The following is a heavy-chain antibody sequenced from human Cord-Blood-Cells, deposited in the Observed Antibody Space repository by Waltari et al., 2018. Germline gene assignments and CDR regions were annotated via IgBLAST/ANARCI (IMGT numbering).Heavy chain of an antibody. Sequence: QMQLVQSGPEVKKPGTSVKVSCKASGFTFTSSAVQWVRQARGQRLEWIGWIVVGSGNTNYAQKFQERVTITRDMSTSTAYMELSSLRSEDTAVYYCAVLTGFNDAFDIWGQGTMVTVSS. CDR1: GFTFTSSA. CDR3: AVLTGFNDAFDI. CDR2: IVVGSGNT. V-gene: IGHV1-58*01. J-gene: IGHJ3*02. D-gene: IGHD3-9*01.